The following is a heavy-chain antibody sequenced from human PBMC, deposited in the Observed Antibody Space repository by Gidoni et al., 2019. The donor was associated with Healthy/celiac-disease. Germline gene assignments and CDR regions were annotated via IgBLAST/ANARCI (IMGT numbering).Heavy chain of an antibody. J-gene: IGHJ4*02. CDR1: GFTFDDYA. V-gene: IGHV3-9*01. D-gene: IGHD6-19*01. Sequence: EVQLVESGGGLVQPGRSLRLSCAASGFTFDDYAMHWVRQAPGKGLEWVSGISWNSGSIGYADSVKGRFTISRDNAKNSLYLQMNSLRAEDTALYYCAKDMGAVAETPGLKDWGQGTLVTVSS. CDR3: AKDMGAVAETPGLKD. CDR2: ISWNSGSI.